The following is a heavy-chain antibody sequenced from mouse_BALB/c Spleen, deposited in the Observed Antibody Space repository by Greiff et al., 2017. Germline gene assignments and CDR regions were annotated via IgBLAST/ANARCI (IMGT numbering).Heavy chain of an antibody. V-gene: IGHV2-2*02. CDR1: GFSLTSYG. D-gene: IGHD1-1*01. CDR2: IWSGGST. CDR3: ARKPLRTYGAMDY. J-gene: IGHJ4*01. Sequence: VMLVESGPGLVQPSQSLSITCTVSGFSLTSYGVHWVRQSPGKGLEWLGVIWSGGSTDYNAAFISRLSISKDNSKSQVFFKMNSLQANDTAIYYCARKPLRTYGAMDYWGQGTSVTVSS.